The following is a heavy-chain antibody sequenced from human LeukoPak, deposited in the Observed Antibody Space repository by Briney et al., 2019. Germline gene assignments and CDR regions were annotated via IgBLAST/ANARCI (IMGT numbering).Heavy chain of an antibody. J-gene: IGHJ4*02. Sequence: GGSLRLSCAASGFTFSSYAMSWVRQAPGKGLEWVSAISGSGGSTYYADSVKGRFTISRDNAKNSLYLQMSSLRVEDTAVYYCARAVPMARGVNYYDYWGQGTLVTVSS. V-gene: IGHV3-23*01. D-gene: IGHD3-10*01. CDR3: ARAVPMARGVNYYDY. CDR1: GFTFSSYA. CDR2: ISGSGGST.